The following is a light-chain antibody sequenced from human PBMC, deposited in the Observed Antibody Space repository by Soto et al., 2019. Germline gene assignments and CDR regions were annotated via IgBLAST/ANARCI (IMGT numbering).Light chain of an antibody. CDR2: GAS. CDR3: QQRSNWPVT. Sequence: EIVLTQSPGILSLSPGERATLSCRASQSVSNDFLAWYQQKPGQAPRLLIYGASTRATDVPDRFSGSGSGTDFTLTISSLEPEDFAVYYCQQRSNWPVTFGGGTKVDIK. V-gene: IGKV3D-20*02. CDR1: QSVSNDF. J-gene: IGKJ4*01.